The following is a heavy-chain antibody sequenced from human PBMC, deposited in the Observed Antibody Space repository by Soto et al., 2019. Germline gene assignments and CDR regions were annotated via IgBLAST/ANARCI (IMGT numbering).Heavy chain of an antibody. J-gene: IGHJ4*02. D-gene: IGHD6-13*01. Sequence: RASVKVSCKASGYTFTSYGISWVRQAPGQGLEWMGWISPYTGNTNYAQKLQDRVTMTTDTSTSTAYMELRSLRSDDTAVYFCAKDQSAAGTVDYWGPGTLVTVSS. CDR3: AKDQSAAGTVDY. V-gene: IGHV1-18*04. CDR1: GYTFTSYG. CDR2: ISPYTGNT.